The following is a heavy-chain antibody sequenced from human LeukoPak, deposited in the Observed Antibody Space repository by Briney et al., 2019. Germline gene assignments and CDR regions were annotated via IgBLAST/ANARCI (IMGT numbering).Heavy chain of an antibody. D-gene: IGHD6-19*01. CDR2: IYYSGST. CDR1: GGSISSSSYY. V-gene: IGHV4-39*01. CDR3: ARLSLGGTVPPPLARGAFDI. J-gene: IGHJ3*02. Sequence: SETLSLTCTVSGGSISSSSYYWGWIRQPPGKGLEWIGSIYYSGSTYYNPSLKSRVTISVDTSKNQFSLKLSSVTAADTAVYYCARLSLGGTVPPPLARGAFDIWGQGTMVTVSS.